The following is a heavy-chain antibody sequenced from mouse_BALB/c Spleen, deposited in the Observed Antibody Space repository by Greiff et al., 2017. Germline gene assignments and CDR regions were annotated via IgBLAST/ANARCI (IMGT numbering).Heavy chain of an antibody. CDR3: ARGASWDY. D-gene: IGHD3-1*01. V-gene: IGHV2-9*02. J-gene: IGHJ2*01. CDR1: GLPLTSHG. Sequence: VKPVESGPGLVAPSQSLSITRTVSGLPLTSHGVHWVRQAPGKGPEWLGVIWAGGSTNYNSAIMSRQSISKDNSKSQVFIKMNSLQTDDTAMYYCARGASWDYWGQGTTLTVSA. CDR2: IWAGGST.